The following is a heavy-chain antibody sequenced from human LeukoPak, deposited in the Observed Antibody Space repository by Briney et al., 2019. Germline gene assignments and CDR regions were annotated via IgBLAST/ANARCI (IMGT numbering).Heavy chain of an antibody. CDR1: GFTFSSYA. Sequence: GGSLRLSCAASGFTFSSYAMNWVRQAPGKGLEWVTFISARGSSTHYADSVKGRFTISRDNSNNTLYLQINSLRAEDTAAYYCAKGAQYDFWSGYTLEYFDVWGKGTLVTVSS. V-gene: IGHV3-23*01. CDR2: ISARGSST. CDR3: AKGAQYDFWSGYTLEYFDV. D-gene: IGHD3-3*01. J-gene: IGHJ4*02.